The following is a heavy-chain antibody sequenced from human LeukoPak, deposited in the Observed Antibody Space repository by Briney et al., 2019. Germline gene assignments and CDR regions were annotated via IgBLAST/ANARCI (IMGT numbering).Heavy chain of an antibody. V-gene: IGHV3-33*06. Sequence: PGRSLRLSCAASGFTFSAYGMHWVRQAPGKGPEWVAVIWYDGSTKYYADSVKGRFTISRDNSRNTLYLQMNSLRAEDTAVYFCAKDEEGVDAFDIWGQGTMVTVSS. CDR2: IWYDGSTK. CDR3: AKDEEGVDAFDI. CDR1: GFTFSAYG. J-gene: IGHJ3*02. D-gene: IGHD3-10*01.